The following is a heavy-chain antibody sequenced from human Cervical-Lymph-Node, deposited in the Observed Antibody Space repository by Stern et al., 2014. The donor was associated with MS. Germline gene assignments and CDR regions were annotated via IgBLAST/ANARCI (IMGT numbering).Heavy chain of an antibody. Sequence: VQLLESGAEVRKPGASVKVSCKTSGYTFTEYYLHWERQAPGQGLEWVGVINPNSGGPKYAQKLQGWVTMTRDTSIGTVYMELSRLRSDDTAVYYCAREVDCSSTSCLYYYYAMDVWGQGTTVTVS. CDR1: GYTFTEYY. V-gene: IGHV1-2*04. J-gene: IGHJ6*02. D-gene: IGHD2-2*01. CDR2: INPNSGGP. CDR3: AREVDCSSTSCLYYYYAMDV.